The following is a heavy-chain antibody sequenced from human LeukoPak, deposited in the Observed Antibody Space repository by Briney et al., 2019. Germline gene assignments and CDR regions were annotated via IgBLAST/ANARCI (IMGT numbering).Heavy chain of an antibody. CDR2: TRSKANSYAT. CDR1: GFTFSGSA. V-gene: IGHV3-73*01. CDR3: TSWADSGNYYRGDDY. Sequence: PGGSLRLPCAASGFTFSGSAIHWVRQASGKGLEWVGRTRSKANSYATAYAASVKGRFTISRDDSKNTEYLQMNSLKTEDTAVYHCTSWADSGNYYRGDDYWGQGTLVTVSS. J-gene: IGHJ4*02. D-gene: IGHD3-10*01.